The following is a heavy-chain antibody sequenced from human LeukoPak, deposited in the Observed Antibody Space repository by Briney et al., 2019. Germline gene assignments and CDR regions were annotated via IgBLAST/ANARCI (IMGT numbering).Heavy chain of an antibody. V-gene: IGHV3-30-3*01. Sequence: GGSLRLSCAASGFISSNYAMHWVRQAPGKGLEWVAVISYDGSNEYYADSVKGRFTISRDNSKNTLYLQMNSLTAEDTAVYYCARDWSSKYPYYYGMDVWGQGTTVTVSS. CDR1: GFISSNYA. CDR2: ISYDGSNE. D-gene: IGHD4-11*01. CDR3: ARDWSSKYPYYYGMDV. J-gene: IGHJ6*02.